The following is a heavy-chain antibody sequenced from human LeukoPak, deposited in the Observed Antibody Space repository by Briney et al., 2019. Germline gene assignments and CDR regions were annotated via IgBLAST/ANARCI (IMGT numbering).Heavy chain of an antibody. CDR2: IGAYNGYT. Sequence: GASVKVSCEASGYTFTSYGIHWVRQAPGQGLEWMGWIGAYNGYTHYAQNLQGRVTMTTDTSTSTAYMELRSLRSDDTAVYYCARAGDSGSYYGWLDPWGQGTRVTVSS. CDR3: ARAGDSGSYYGWLDP. CDR1: GYTFTSYG. V-gene: IGHV1-18*01. D-gene: IGHD1-26*01. J-gene: IGHJ5*02.